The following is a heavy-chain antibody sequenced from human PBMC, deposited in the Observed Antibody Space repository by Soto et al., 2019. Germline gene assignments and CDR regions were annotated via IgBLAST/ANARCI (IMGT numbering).Heavy chain of an antibody. CDR1: DGSISSHY. CDR3: ARDGRWEYYYGSGHDYYYGMDV. CDR2: IYYSGST. D-gene: IGHD3-10*01. J-gene: IGHJ6*02. V-gene: IGHV4-59*11. Sequence: TLSVTSSVADGSISSHYWSWIRKNPGKGLEWIGYIYYSGSTNYNPSLKSRVTISVDTSKNQFSLKLSSVTAADTAVYYCARDGRWEYYYGSGHDYYYGMDVWGQGTTVTVSS.